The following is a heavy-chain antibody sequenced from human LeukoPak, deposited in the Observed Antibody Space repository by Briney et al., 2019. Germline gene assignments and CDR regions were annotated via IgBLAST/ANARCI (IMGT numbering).Heavy chain of an antibody. D-gene: IGHD3-10*01. CDR3: IRENPQQGSEDY. V-gene: IGHV4-39*07. Sequence: PSETLSLTCTVSGASISSGSYYWGWIRQPPGKGLEWIGTIYYSGSTYYNPSLKSRLTISVDTSRNQFSLRLSSATAADTAVYYCIRENPQQGSEDYWGQGTLVTVSS. CDR1: GASISSGSYY. CDR2: IYYSGST. J-gene: IGHJ4*02.